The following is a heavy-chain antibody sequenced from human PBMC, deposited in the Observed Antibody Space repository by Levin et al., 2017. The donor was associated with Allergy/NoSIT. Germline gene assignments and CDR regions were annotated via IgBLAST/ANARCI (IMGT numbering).Heavy chain of an antibody. J-gene: IGHJ6*02. CDR2: ISGSGDST. D-gene: IGHD3-10*01. Sequence: PSETLSLTCAASGFTFSSYAMNWVRQAPGKGLEWVSRISGSGDSTYYTDSVKGRFTISRDNSKNTLYLQMNSLRAEDTAVYYCGGSGTLLLDVWGQGTTVTVSS. V-gene: IGHV3-23*01. CDR1: GFTFSSYA. CDR3: GGSGTLLLDV.